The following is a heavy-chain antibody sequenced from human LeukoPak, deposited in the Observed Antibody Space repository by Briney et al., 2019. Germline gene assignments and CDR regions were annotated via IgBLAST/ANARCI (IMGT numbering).Heavy chain of an antibody. Sequence: SETLSLTCSVSGGSISSSGSCWGWIRQPPGKGLEWIGSLYYTGTTYYNPSLKSRVTISLDTSENQFSLKLSSVTAADTAVYYCYQIAAAGTDLIDYWGQGTLVTVSS. V-gene: IGHV4-39*01. CDR3: YQIAAAGTDLIDY. CDR2: LYYTGTT. D-gene: IGHD6-13*01. J-gene: IGHJ4*02. CDR1: GGSISSSGSC.